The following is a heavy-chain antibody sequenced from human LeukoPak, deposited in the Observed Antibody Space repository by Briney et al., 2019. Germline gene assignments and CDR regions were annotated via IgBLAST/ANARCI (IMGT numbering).Heavy chain of an antibody. CDR3: ARGPGYSRPCDY. Sequence: SETLSLTCTVSGGSISSYYWSWIRQPPGKGLEWFGDIYYSGSTNYNPSLKSRVTISVDTSKNQFSLKLSSVTAADTAVYYCARGPGYSRPCDYWGQGTLVTVSS. J-gene: IGHJ4*02. V-gene: IGHV4-59*01. CDR2: IYYSGST. CDR1: GGSISSYY. D-gene: IGHD6-13*01.